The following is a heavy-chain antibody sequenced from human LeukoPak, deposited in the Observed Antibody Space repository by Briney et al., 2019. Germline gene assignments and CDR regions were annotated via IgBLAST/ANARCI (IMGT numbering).Heavy chain of an antibody. J-gene: IGHJ4*02. Sequence: GGSLRLSCAASGFTFSSYWMHWVRQAPGKGLEWVSAISGSGGSTYYADSVKGRFTISRDNSKNTLYLQMNSLRAEDTAVYYCASAMVRGVIYYFDYWGQGTLVTVSS. CDR3: ASAMVRGVIYYFDY. D-gene: IGHD3-10*01. CDR2: ISGSGGST. V-gene: IGHV3-23*01. CDR1: GFTFSSYW.